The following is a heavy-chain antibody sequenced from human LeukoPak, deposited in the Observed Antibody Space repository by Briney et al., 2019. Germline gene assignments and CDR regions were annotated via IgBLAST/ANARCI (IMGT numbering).Heavy chain of an antibody. D-gene: IGHD3-9*01. CDR2: ISDSGGST. CDR3: AKTTQLRYFDWLLPHDFDS. CDR1: GFTFSSYA. Sequence: SGGSLRLSCAASGFTFSSYAMSWVRQAPGKGLEWVSAISDSGGSTYYADSVKGRFTISRDNSKNTLYLQMNSLRAEDTAVYYCAKTTQLRYFDWLLPHDFDSWGQGTLVTVSS. V-gene: IGHV3-23*01. J-gene: IGHJ4*02.